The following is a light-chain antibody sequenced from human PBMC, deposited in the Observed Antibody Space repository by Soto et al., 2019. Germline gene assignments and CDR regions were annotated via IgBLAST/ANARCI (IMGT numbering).Light chain of an antibody. CDR3: QSYDTSLSAVV. CDR1: SSNIGAGYD. Sequence: SVLTQPPSVSGAPRQRVTISCTGSSSNIGAGYDVHWYQQLPGAAPKLLIYGNTNRPSGVPDRFSGSKSGTSASLAITGLQAEDEADYYCQSYDTSLSAVVFGGGTKVTVL. V-gene: IGLV1-40*01. CDR2: GNT. J-gene: IGLJ2*01.